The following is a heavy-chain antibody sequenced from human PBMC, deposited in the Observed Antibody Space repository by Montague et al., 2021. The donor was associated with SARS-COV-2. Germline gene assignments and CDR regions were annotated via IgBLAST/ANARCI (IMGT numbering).Heavy chain of an antibody. CDR2: ISSSGDII. CDR3: VREGLAGTRYYFDY. D-gene: IGHD6-19*01. Sequence: SLRLSCAASGFSFRSYSMNWVRQAPGKGLEWVSYISSSGDIIYQADSVKGRFTISRDNAKNSLYLQMNSLRDEDTAVYYCVREGLAGTRYYFDYWGQGTLVTVSS. CDR1: GFSFRSYS. V-gene: IGHV3-48*02. J-gene: IGHJ4*02.